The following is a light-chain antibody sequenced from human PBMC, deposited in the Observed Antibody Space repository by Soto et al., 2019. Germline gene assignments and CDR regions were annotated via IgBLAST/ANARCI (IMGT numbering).Light chain of an antibody. CDR3: QQDGSSPFT. J-gene: IGKJ3*01. V-gene: IGKV3-20*01. CDR1: QTVSSSY. Sequence: IELTQSPGTLSSSPGERATLSCRASQTVSSSYLAWYQQQPGQAPRLLIYGASSMASGVPARFSGSGSGTDFTLTISRLEPEDFAMYYCQQDGSSPFTFGPGTKVDIK. CDR2: GAS.